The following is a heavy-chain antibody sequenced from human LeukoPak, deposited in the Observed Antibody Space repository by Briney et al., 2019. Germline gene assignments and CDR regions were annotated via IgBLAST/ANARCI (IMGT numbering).Heavy chain of an antibody. Sequence: KPSETLSLTCAVYGGSFSGYYWSWIRQPPGKGLEWIGEITRSGSANYNPSLKSRVTISVDTSKNQFSLKLSSVTAADTAVYYCASRRAVAGRGDYFDYWGQGTLVTVSS. CDR3: ASRRAVAGRGDYFDY. V-gene: IGHV4-34*01. CDR2: ITRSGSA. CDR1: GGSFSGYY. D-gene: IGHD6-19*01. J-gene: IGHJ4*02.